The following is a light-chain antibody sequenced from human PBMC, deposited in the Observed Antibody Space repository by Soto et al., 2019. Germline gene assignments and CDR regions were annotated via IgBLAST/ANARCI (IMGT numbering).Light chain of an antibody. CDR1: SSDVGSYNL. Sequence: QSALTQPASVSGSPGQSITISCTGTSSDVGSYNLVSWYQQHPGKAPKLMIYEGSKRPSGVSNRFSGSKSGNTASLTISGLQAEDEADYYCSSYAGSSTRGVVFGGGTQLTVL. CDR3: SSYAGSSTRGVV. CDR2: EGS. V-gene: IGLV2-23*01. J-gene: IGLJ2*01.